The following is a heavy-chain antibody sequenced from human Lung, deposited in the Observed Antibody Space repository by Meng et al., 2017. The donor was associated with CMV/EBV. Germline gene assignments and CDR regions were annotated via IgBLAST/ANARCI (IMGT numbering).Heavy chain of an antibody. V-gene: IGHV1-18*01. D-gene: IGHD3-16*01. CDR3: ARDSPYSYYYDTDF. CDR1: GYTFTDYA. J-gene: IGHJ4*02. Sequence: APGYTFTDYAISWVRLAPGQGLEWMGWISAYNGHTNYPQHLQGRVTMTTETSTSTAYMELTSLTSDDTAVYYCARDSPYSYYYDTDFWGQGTLVTVSS. CDR2: ISAYNGHT.